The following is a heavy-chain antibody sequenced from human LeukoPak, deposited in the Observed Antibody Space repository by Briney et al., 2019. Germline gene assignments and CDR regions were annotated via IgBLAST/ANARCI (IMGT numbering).Heavy chain of an antibody. D-gene: IGHD3-10*01. CDR2: TSSDLNVK. Sequence: GGSLRFSCAASGFTFRNYGMHWVRQAPGKGLEWVAVTSSDLNVKLYADSVKGRFTISRDNSRSTLYLQMNSLRPEDTAIYYCAREGYYGSGSPPSLYFDYWGQGTLVTVSS. J-gene: IGHJ4*02. V-gene: IGHV3-30*03. CDR3: AREGYYGSGSPPSLYFDY. CDR1: GFTFRNYG.